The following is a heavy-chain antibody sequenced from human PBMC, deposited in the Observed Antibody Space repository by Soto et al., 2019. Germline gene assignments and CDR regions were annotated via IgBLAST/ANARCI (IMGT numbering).Heavy chain of an antibody. J-gene: IGHJ6*02. CDR3: AKDDGTYCTKCVCPGADYYVMDV. CDR1: GFTFSSYG. D-gene: IGHD2-8*01. Sequence: GSLRLSCAASGFTFSSYGMHWVRQAPGKGLDWVAVISHDGSNKNYAGSVKGRFTISRDNSKNTLFLQMNSLRAEDTAVYYCAKDDGTYCTKCVCPGADYYVMDVCGQGSTVTVYS. CDR2: ISHDGSNK. V-gene: IGHV3-30*18.